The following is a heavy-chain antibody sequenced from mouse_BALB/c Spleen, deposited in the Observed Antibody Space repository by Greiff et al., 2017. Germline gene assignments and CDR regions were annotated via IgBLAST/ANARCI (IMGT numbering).Heavy chain of an antibody. Sequence: EVQRVESGGGLVQPGGSRKLSCAASGFTFSSFGMHWVRQAPEKGLEWVAYISSGSSTIYYADTVKGRFTISRDNPKNTLFLQMTSLRSEDTAMYYCARLHYYGSSYDAMDYWGQGTSVTVSS. D-gene: IGHD1-1*01. V-gene: IGHV5-17*02. CDR2: ISSGSSTI. J-gene: IGHJ4*01. CDR1: GFTFSSFG. CDR3: ARLHYYGSSYDAMDY.